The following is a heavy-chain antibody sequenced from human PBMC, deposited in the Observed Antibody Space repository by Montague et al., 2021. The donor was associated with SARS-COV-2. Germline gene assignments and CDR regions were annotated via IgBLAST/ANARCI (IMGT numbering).Heavy chain of an antibody. CDR2: VDRSGTA. Sequence: SETLSLTCDFSDGSVSAYFWSWVRQLPGKGLEWIGQVDRSGTAHYSPSLQSRLTLPVDTSNNQVSLNLTSVTATDTATYYCARGRDSGTYFGTKYYFQYGLDVWGQGTTVTVSS. D-gene: IGHD3-10*01. CDR1: DGSVSAYF. V-gene: IGHV4-34*01. CDR3: ARGRDSGTYFGTKYYFQYGLDV. J-gene: IGHJ6*02.